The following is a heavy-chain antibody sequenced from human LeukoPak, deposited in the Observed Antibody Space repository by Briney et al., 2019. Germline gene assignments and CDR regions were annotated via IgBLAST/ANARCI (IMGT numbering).Heavy chain of an antibody. V-gene: IGHV3-30*03. J-gene: IGHJ4*02. D-gene: IGHD1-26*01. CDR3: ARDASFGSYPGSFDY. Sequence: GGSLRLSCAASGFTFSSYGMHWVRQAPGKGLEWVAVISYDGSNKYYADSVKGRFTISRDNSKNTLYLQMNSLRAEDTAVYYCARDASFGSYPGSFDYWGQGTLVTVSS. CDR2: ISYDGSNK. CDR1: GFTFSSYG.